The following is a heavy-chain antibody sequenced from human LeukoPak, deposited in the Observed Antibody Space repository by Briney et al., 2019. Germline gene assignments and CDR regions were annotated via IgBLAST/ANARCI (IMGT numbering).Heavy chain of an antibody. V-gene: IGHV4-4*09. CDR3: ARSKNSYGPHYMDV. Sequence: SGTLSLTCTVSGGSISSYYWSWIRQPPGKGLEWIGYIYTSGSTNYNPSLKSRVTISVDTSKNQFSLKLSSVTAADTAVHYCARSKNSYGPHYMDVWGKGTTVTVSS. D-gene: IGHD5-18*01. J-gene: IGHJ6*03. CDR1: GGSISSYY. CDR2: IYTSGST.